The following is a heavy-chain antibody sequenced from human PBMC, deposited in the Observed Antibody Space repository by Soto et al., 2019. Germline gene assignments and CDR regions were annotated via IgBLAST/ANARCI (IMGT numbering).Heavy chain of an antibody. CDR2: ISGSGGST. J-gene: IGHJ4*02. CDR3: AKDYYDSSGSRPPDD. D-gene: IGHD3-22*01. CDR1: GFTFSTYA. V-gene: IGHV3-23*01. Sequence: GGSLRLSCAASGFTFSTYAMSWVRQAPGKGLEWVSLISGSGGSTYYADSVKGRFTISRDNSKNTLYLQMNSLRAEDTAVYYCAKDYYDSSGSRPPDDWGQGTLVTV.